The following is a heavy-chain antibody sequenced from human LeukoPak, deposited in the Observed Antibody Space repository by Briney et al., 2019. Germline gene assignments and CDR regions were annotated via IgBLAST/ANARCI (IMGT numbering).Heavy chain of an antibody. CDR2: TYTGGNS. CDR3: ARGGRGSAAVVAPRSFDI. D-gene: IGHD3-22*01. V-gene: IGHV3-53*01. CDR1: GFTVSSIH. Sequence: GGSLRLSCAASGFTVSSIHMVWVRKAPGKGLEWVSVTYTGGNSYYADSVKGRFIISRDISKNTLYLQMNSLRAEDSALYYCARGGRGSAAVVAPRSFDIWGQGTMVTVSS. J-gene: IGHJ3*02.